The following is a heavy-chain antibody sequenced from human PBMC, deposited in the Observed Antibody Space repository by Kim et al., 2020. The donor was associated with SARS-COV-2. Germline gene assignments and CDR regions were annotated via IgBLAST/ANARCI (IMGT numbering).Heavy chain of an antibody. CDR2: ISYDGSNK. CDR3: AKDSYGVDILTGYYPKQFVYYYYGMDV. J-gene: IGHJ6*02. Sequence: GGSLRLSCAASGFTFSSYGMHWVRQAPGKGLEWVAVISYDGSNKYYADSVKGRFTISRDNSKNTLYLQMNSLRAEDTAVYYCAKDSYGVDILTGYYPKQFVYYYYGMDVWGQGTTVTVSS. CDR1: GFTFSSYG. D-gene: IGHD3-9*01. V-gene: IGHV3-30*18.